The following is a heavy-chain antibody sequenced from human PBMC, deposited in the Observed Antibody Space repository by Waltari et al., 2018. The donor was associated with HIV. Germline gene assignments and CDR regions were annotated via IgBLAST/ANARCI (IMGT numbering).Heavy chain of an antibody. Sequence: EVQLVATGGGLIQSGGYLRLSCAASGFTVSSNYMSWVRQAPGKGLEWVSVIYSGGSTYYADSVKGRFTISRDNSKNTLYLQMNSLRAEDTAVYYCARNTYGSGSDLDYYGMDVWGQGTTVTVSS. CDR2: IYSGGST. D-gene: IGHD3-10*01. CDR3: ARNTYGSGSDLDYYGMDV. V-gene: IGHV3-53*02. CDR1: GFTVSSNY. J-gene: IGHJ6*02.